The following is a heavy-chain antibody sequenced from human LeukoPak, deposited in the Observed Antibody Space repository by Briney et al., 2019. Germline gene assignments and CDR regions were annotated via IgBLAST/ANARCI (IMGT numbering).Heavy chain of an antibody. CDR2: INTDGSTI. D-gene: IGHD4-17*01. CDR3: ARGGGTTVTTFDY. V-gene: IGHV3-74*01. J-gene: IGHJ4*02. CDR1: GFTFSNYW. Sequence: GGSLRLSCAASGFTFSNYWMHWVRQAPGQGLVWVSRINTDGSTINYADSVKGRFTISRDDAKNTLYLHMYSLRAEDTAVYYCARGGGTTVTTFDYWGQGTLVTVSS.